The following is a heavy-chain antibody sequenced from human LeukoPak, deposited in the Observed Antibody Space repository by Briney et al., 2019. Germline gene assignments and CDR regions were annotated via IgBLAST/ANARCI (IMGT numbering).Heavy chain of an antibody. J-gene: IGHJ4*02. D-gene: IGHD3-22*01. CDR3: ARSEPAHYYDSSDTYFDY. CDR1: GYTFTDYY. V-gene: IGHV1-2*02. Sequence: ASVKVSCKASGYTFTDYYIYWVRQAPGQGLEWMGWINPNGGGTKYAAKFQGRVTMTKDTSINTAYMELSGLRSDDTAVYYCARSEPAHYYDSSDTYFDYWGQGTLVTVSS. CDR2: INPNGGGT.